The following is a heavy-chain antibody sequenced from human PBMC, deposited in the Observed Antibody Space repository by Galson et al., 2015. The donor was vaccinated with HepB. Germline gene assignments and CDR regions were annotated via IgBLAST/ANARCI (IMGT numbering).Heavy chain of an antibody. CDR3: ARDTRGDVVGATTVQAFDI. V-gene: IGHV3-53*01. CDR2: IYGGGST. D-gene: IGHD1-26*01. CDR1: GFTVSSNY. J-gene: IGHJ3*02. Sequence: SLRLSCAASGFTVSSNYMSWVRQAPGKGLEWVSVIYGGGSTYYADSVKGRFTISRDNSKNTLYLQMNSLRAEDTAVYYCARDTRGDVVGATTVQAFDIWGQGTMVTVSS.